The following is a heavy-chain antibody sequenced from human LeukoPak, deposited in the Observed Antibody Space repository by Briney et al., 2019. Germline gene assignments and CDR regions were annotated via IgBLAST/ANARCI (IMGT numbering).Heavy chain of an antibody. D-gene: IGHD1-14*01. J-gene: IGHJ4*02. V-gene: IGHV1-2*02. CDR3: ARDGNFDY. Sequence: PSVKLSCKPSRYTFTDYYMHWVRPTPEQGLEWMGWINPNSGGTNYVQKFQGRVTMTRDTSISTVYMELTRLRSDYTAFYYCARDGNFDYWGQGTLVTVSS. CDR2: INPNSGGT. CDR1: RYTFTDYY.